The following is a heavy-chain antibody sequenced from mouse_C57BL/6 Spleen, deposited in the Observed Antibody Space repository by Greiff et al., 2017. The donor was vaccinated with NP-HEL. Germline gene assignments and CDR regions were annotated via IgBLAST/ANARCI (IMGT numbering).Heavy chain of an antibody. CDR3: ARTADGSSPWYFDV. CDR1: GYTFTSYW. D-gene: IGHD1-1*01. CDR2: IDPSDSYT. J-gene: IGHJ1*03. Sequence: QVQLQQPGAELVKPGASVKLSCKASGYTFTSYWMQWVKQRPGQGLEWIGEIDPSDSYTNYNQKFKGKATLTVDTSSSTAYMQLSSLTSEDSAVYYCARTADGSSPWYFDVWGTGTTVTVSS. V-gene: IGHV1-50*01.